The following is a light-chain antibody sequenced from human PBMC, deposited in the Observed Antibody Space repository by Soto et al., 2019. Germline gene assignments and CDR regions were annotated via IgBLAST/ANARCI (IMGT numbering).Light chain of an antibody. V-gene: IGKV3D-15*01. CDR1: QSIGTS. Sequence: ETVMTQSPATLSVSPGERVTLSCRASQSIGTSLAWYQQRPGQAPRLLIYTASIRATGNPVRFSGIGSGTDFTLTINSLQSEDFVIYYCHQYYAWPLTCGGGTKVEIK. J-gene: IGKJ4*01. CDR2: TAS. CDR3: HQYYAWPLT.